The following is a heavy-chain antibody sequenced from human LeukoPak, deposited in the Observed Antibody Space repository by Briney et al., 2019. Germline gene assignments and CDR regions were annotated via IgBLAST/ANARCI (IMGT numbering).Heavy chain of an antibody. CDR3: VKDRSYIAFDI. CDR2: LTWNGDTI. D-gene: IGHD3-10*01. J-gene: IGHJ3*02. V-gene: IGHV3-20*04. CDR1: GFKFDDHG. Sequence: PGGSLRLSCAASGFKFDDHGMNWVRQVPGKGLEWVSGLTWNGDTIAYADSVKGRFTISIDNSKNSLYLQMNSLRAEDTALYYWVKDRSYIAFDIWGQGTMVTVSS.